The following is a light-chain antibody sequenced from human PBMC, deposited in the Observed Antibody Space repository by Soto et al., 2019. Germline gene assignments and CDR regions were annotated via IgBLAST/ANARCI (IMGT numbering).Light chain of an antibody. J-gene: IGKJ1*01. V-gene: IGKV1-5*03. CDR3: QESNSYSGT. CDR2: KAS. CDR1: PSISSW. Sequence: DIQFTQSPSFLSASVGDRVAINWRASPSISSWLAWYQQKTGKAPKLLIYKASSLESGVPSRFSGSGSGTKFTLTLRSLQPDEWATYYCQESNSYSGTCGQGTKVDIK.